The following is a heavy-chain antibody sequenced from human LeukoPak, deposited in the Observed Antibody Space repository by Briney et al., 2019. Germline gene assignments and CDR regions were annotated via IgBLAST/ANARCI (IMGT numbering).Heavy chain of an antibody. Sequence: SETLSLTCTVSGYSISNGYYWGWIRQPPGKGLEWIGSIYHSGSTYYNPSLKSRVTISVDTSENQFSLKLTSVTATDTAVYYCARDPGPRGPYNDAFDIWGQGTMVTVSS. J-gene: IGHJ3*02. CDR1: GYSISNGYY. D-gene: IGHD1-1*01. CDR2: IYHSGST. V-gene: IGHV4-38-2*02. CDR3: ARDPGPRGPYNDAFDI.